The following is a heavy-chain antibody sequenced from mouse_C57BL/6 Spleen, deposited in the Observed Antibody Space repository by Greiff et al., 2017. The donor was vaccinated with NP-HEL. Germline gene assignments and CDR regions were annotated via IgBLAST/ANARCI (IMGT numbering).Heavy chain of an antibody. V-gene: IGHV1-15*01. J-gene: IGHJ1*03. Sequence: QVHVKQSGAELVRPGASVTLSCKASGYTFTDYEMHWVKQTPVHGLEWIGAIDPETGGTAYNQKFKGKAILTADKSSSTAYMELRSLTSEDSAVYYCTRKDYCDNWYFDVWGTGTTVTVSA. CDR1: GYTFTDYE. CDR2: IDPETGGT. D-gene: IGHD1-1*01. CDR3: TRKDYCDNWYFDV.